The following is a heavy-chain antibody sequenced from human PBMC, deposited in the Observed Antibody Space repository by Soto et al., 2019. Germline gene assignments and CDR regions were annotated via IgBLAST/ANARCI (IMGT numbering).Heavy chain of an antibody. Sequence: KTSETLSLTCAVSGGSISSTNWWSWVRQPPGKGLEWIGEIYHSGSTNYNPSFKSRVTISVDTSKKQFSLKLSSVTAADTAVYYCARESLPAAIRYFYYGMDVWGQGTTVTVSS. CDR2: IYHSGST. CDR1: GGSISSTNW. J-gene: IGHJ6*02. V-gene: IGHV4-4*02. D-gene: IGHD2-2*01. CDR3: ARESLPAAIRYFYYGMDV.